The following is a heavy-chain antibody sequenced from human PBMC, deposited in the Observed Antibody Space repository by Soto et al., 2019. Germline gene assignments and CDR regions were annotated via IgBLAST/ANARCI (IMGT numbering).Heavy chain of an antibody. CDR3: ARLGFEYDTLTAYYNVHHYYGLDV. J-gene: IGHJ6*02. Sequence: PGESLKVPCQVSGDSFIDYWIGWVSQVPGKGLEWMGVIYPGDSDTRYSPSFQGQVTISADKSISTAYLRWSSLKASDTAMYYCARLGFEYDTLTAYYNVHHYYGLDVWGQGTSVTVSS. CDR2: IYPGDSDT. D-gene: IGHD3-9*01. CDR1: GDSFIDYW. V-gene: IGHV5-51*01.